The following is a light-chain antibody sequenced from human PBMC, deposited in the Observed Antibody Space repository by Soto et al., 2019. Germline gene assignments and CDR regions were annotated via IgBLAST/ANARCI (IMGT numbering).Light chain of an antibody. V-gene: IGKV1-12*01. Sequence: DIQMTQSPSSVSASVGDRVTITCRAGQDIGTWLSWFQQNPGTAPQLLISSASALERGVPPRFSGSGSGTDCTLTITNLQPEDFATYFCQQDQTIDTFGGGTMVEMK. CDR1: QDIGTW. CDR3: QQDQTIDT. J-gene: IGKJ4*02. CDR2: SAS.